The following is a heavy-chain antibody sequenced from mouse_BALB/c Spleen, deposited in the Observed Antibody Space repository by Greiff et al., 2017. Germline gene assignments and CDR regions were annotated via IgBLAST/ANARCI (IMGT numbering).Heavy chain of an antibody. CDR2: INPYNGDT. D-gene: IGHD2-1*01. CDR3: GREGDGNYWYFDV. CDR1: GYSFTGYF. Sequence: EVKLVESGPELVKPGASVKISCKASGYSFTGYFMNWVKQSHGKSLEWIGRINPYNGDTFYNQKFKGKATLTVDKSSSTAHMELLSLTSEDSAVYYCGREGDGNYWYFDVWGAGTTVTVSS. J-gene: IGHJ1*01. V-gene: IGHV1-37*01.